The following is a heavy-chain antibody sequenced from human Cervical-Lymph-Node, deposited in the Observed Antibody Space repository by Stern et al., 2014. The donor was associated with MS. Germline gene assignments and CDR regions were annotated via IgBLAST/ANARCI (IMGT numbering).Heavy chain of an antibody. CDR3: ARLSTVVDY. CDR2: VYYSGST. Sequence: QVQLVQSGPGLVKPSETLSLTCTVSGDSISSYYWSWIRQPPGKGLEWIGHVYYSGSTYSNPSLTGRVTISVDTSQTHVSLKLNSVTAADTAVYYCARLSTVVDYWGQGTLVTVSS. D-gene: IGHD4-23*01. V-gene: IGHV4-59*08. J-gene: IGHJ4*02. CDR1: GDSISSYY.